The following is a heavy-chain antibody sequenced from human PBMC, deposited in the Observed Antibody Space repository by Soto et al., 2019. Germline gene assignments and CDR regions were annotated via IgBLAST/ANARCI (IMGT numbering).Heavy chain of an antibody. Sequence: GWSLRLSCAASGFTFSSYAVNWVRQAPGKGLEWVSVISASGGSTNYADSVKGRFTTSRDNSMNTLYLQMNSLRAEDTAVYYCAKEGGSGYYYMDVWGNGTTVTVSS. CDR1: GFTFSSYA. J-gene: IGHJ6*03. V-gene: IGHV3-23*01. D-gene: IGHD2-15*01. CDR3: AKEGGSGYYYMDV. CDR2: ISASGGST.